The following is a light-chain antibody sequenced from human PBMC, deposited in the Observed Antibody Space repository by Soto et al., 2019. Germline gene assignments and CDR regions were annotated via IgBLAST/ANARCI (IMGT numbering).Light chain of an antibody. CDR1: SSDVGDYDY. CDR2: DVS. CDR3: CSYAGSYTYV. J-gene: IGLJ1*01. Sequence: QSALTQPRSVPGSPGQSVTISCTGTSSDVGDYDYVSWYQQHPGKAPKLMIYDVSKRPSGVPDRFSGSKSGNTASLTISGLQAEDEADYYCCSYAGSYTYVFGTGTKVTVL. V-gene: IGLV2-11*01.